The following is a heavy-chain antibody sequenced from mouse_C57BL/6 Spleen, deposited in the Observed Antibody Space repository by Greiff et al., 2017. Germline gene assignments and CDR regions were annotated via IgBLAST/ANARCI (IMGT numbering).Heavy chain of an antibody. CDR3: ARLDLLPPMDY. V-gene: IGHV1-81*01. J-gene: IGHJ4*01. CDR2: IYPRSGNT. Sequence: VQLQQPGAELARPGASVKLSCKASGYTFTSYGISWVKQRTGQGLEWIGEIYPRSGNTYYNEKFKGKATLTADKSSSTAYMELRSLTSEDSAVYFCARLDLLPPMDYWGQGTSVTVSS. D-gene: IGHD2-1*01. CDR1: GYTFTSYG.